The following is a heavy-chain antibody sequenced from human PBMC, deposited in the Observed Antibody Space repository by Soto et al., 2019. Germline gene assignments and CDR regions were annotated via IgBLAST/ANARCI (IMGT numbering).Heavy chain of an antibody. J-gene: IGHJ3*01. CDR2: INTDGSST. V-gene: IGHV3-74*01. D-gene: IGHD3-9*01. CDR3: ARSPGGYYID. CDR1: GFTFSSYW. Sequence: GGSLRLSCAASGFTFSSYWMHWVRQAPGKGLVWVARINTDGSSTNYADSVKGRFTISRDNAKNTLYLQMNSLRAEDTALYYCARSPGGYYIDWGQGTMVTVSS.